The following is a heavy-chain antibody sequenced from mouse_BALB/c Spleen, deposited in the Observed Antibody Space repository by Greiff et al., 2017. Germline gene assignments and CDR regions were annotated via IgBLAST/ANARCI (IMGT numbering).Heavy chain of an antibody. V-gene: IGHV1S81*02. CDR3: TRGGTAMDY. Sequence: QVQLQQSGAELVKPGASVKLSCKASGYTFTSYYMYWVKQRPGQGLEWIGEINPSNGGTNFNEKFKSKATLTVDKSSSTAYMQLSSLTSEDSAVYYCTRGGTAMDYWGQGTSVTVSS. J-gene: IGHJ4*01. D-gene: IGHD3-3*01. CDR1: GYTFTSYY. CDR2: INPSNGGT.